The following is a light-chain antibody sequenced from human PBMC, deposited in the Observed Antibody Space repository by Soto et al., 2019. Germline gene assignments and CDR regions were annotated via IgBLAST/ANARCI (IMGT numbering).Light chain of an antibody. CDR1: QSISSS. Sequence: DLHMTQSPSSLSASVGDRVTITCRASQSISSSLNWYQQKPGKAPKLLIYTASSLQSGVPSRFSGSGSGTDFTLTISSLQPADFATYSCQQSYSTPYTFGQGTRLEIK. V-gene: IGKV1-39*01. CDR3: QQSYSTPYT. J-gene: IGKJ2*01. CDR2: TAS.